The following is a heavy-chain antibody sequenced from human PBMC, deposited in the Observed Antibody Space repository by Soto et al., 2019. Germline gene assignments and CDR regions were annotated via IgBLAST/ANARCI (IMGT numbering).Heavy chain of an antibody. CDR2: IIPILGIA. J-gene: IGHJ4*02. CDR3: AGVSGYGYGDYDNY. V-gene: IGHV1-69*02. D-gene: IGHD4-17*01. CDR1: GGTFSSYT. Sequence: QVQLVQSGAEVKKPGSSVKVSCKASGGTFSSYTISWVRQAPGQGLEWMGRIIPILGIANYAQKFQGRVTITADKSTSTAYMELSSLRSEDTAVYYCAGVSGYGYGDYDNYWGQGTLVTVSS.